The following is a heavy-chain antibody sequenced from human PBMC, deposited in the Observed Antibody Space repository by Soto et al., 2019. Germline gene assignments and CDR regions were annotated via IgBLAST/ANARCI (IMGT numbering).Heavy chain of an antibody. V-gene: IGHV4-59*01. D-gene: IGHD3-10*01. Sequence: SETLSLTCTVSGGSISTYYWSWIRQPPGKGLEWIGYIYYSGSTNYNPSLKSRVTISVDTSKNQFSLKLSSVTAADTAVYYCARDLSMVRGVKGWFDPWGQGTLVTVSS. CDR3: ARDLSMVRGVKGWFDP. J-gene: IGHJ5*02. CDR1: GGSISTYY. CDR2: IYYSGST.